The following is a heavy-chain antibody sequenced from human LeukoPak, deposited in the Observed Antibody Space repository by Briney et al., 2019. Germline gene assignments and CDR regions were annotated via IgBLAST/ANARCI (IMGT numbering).Heavy chain of an antibody. CDR1: GGTFSSYS. D-gene: IGHD3-3*01. J-gene: IGHJ5*02. V-gene: IGHV1-69*05. CDR3: ARDRTAYDFWSGEGDWFDP. CDR2: IIPIFGTA. Sequence: GASVKVSCKASGGTFSSYSISWVRQDPGQRVQWMGRIIPIFGTANYDQKFQGRVTITTDASTSTAYMELSSLRSEDTAVYYWARDRTAYDFWSGEGDWFDPWGQGTLVTVSS.